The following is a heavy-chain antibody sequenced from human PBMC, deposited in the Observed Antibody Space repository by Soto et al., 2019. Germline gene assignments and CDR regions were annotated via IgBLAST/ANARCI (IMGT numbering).Heavy chain of an antibody. V-gene: IGHV1-3*01. CDR1: GYTFTSYA. Sequence: ASVKVSCKASGYTFTSYAMHWVRQAPGQRLERMGWINAGNGNTKYSQKFQGRVTITRDTSASTAYMELSSLRSEDTAVYYCARVTVDILTGYPYYCGMDVWGQGTTVTVS. J-gene: IGHJ6*02. CDR2: INAGNGNT. D-gene: IGHD3-9*01. CDR3: ARVTVDILTGYPYYCGMDV.